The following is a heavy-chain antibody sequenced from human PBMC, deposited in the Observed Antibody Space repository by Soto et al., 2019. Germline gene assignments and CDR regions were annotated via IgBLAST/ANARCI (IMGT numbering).Heavy chain of an antibody. J-gene: IGHJ4*02. Sequence: QVQLQESGPGVAMPSETLSLTCTVSGGSFSRGGYYCSWIRKHPGKGLEWSGHIYYSGSTHYNPPLNSRINISEYTSNNKFSLKLSSVTAANAAVYYGAMEPSIWGQGTLVTVSS. CDR1: GGSFSRGGYY. D-gene: IGHD1-26*01. CDR2: IYYSGST. CDR3: AMEPSI. V-gene: IGHV4-31*03.